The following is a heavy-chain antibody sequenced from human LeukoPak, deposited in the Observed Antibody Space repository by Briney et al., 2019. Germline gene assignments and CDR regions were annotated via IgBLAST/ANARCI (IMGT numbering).Heavy chain of an antibody. J-gene: IGHJ4*02. CDR2: ISGGGDSP. Sequence: GGSLRLSCVGSGFSLSTYEMNWVRQAPGKGLEWVSGISGGGDSPYYADSLKGRFTISRDNSENTLFLQMNSLRAEDTAVYYCAKDTLSIAAAGYSDYWGQGTLVTVSS. CDR1: GFSLSTYE. V-gene: IGHV3-23*01. D-gene: IGHD6-13*01. CDR3: AKDTLSIAAAGYSDY.